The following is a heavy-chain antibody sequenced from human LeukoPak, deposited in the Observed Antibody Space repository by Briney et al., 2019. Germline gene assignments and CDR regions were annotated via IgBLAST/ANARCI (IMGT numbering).Heavy chain of an antibody. CDR1: GFTFSTYT. J-gene: IGHJ4*02. CDR3: AKPYCSSTSCPLDY. D-gene: IGHD2-2*01. V-gene: IGHV3-64*01. CDR2: ISGNGGSR. Sequence: GGSLRLSCAASGFTFSTYTMHWVRQAPGKGLEYVSSISGNGGSREYANSVKGRFTISRDNSRNTLYLQMGSLRAEDMAVYYCAKPYCSSTSCPLDYWGQGTLVTVSS.